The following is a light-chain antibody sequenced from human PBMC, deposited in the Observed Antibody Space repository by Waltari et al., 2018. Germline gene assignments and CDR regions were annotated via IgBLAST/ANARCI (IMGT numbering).Light chain of an antibody. Sequence: DIVMTQSPAPLSVSPGERVALSCRASQSISSNLAWYQQKPGQAPRLLMYGASIRATGIPARFSGSGSGTEFTLTISSLQSEDFAVYYWQHYNNWRTFGQGTKVEF. J-gene: IGKJ1*01. CDR3: QHYNNWRT. V-gene: IGKV3-15*01. CDR2: GAS. CDR1: QSISSN.